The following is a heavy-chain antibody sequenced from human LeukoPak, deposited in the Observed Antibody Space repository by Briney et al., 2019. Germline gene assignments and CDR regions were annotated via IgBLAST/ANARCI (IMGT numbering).Heavy chain of an antibody. V-gene: IGHV4-38-2*02. J-gene: IGHJ1*01. CDR3: ARGTSTIVATFSY. D-gene: IGHD5-12*01. CDR2: IYHSGTT. CDR1: GYSISSGYY. Sequence: SETLSLTCTVSGYSISSGYYWGWIRQPPGKGLEWIGSIYHSGTTYYNPSLKSRVTISVDTSKNQFSLRLSSVTAAETAVYYCARGTSTIVATFSYWGQGTLVTVSS.